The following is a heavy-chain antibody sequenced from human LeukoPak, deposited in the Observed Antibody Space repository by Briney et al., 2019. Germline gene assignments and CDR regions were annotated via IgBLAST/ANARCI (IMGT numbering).Heavy chain of an antibody. V-gene: IGHV4-30-4*08. J-gene: IGHJ4*02. D-gene: IGHD6-19*01. CDR2: IYYSGST. CDR1: GGSVSSGDYY. Sequence: SQNLSLNCTVSGGSVSSGDYYWSWIRQPPGKGLEWIGYIYYSGSTYYNPSLKSRVTISVDTSKNQFSLKLSSVTAADTAVYYCARHVVMAVAVFLDYWGQGTLVTVSS. CDR3: ARHVVMAVAVFLDY.